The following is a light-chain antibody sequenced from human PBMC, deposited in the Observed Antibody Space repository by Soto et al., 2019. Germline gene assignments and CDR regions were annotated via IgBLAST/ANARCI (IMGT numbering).Light chain of an antibody. CDR2: EVS. CDR3: KSYAGSNTYV. V-gene: IGLV2-14*01. CDR1: SSDVGGYNY. J-gene: IGLJ1*01. Sequence: QSALTQPASVSGSPGQSITISCTGTSSDVGGYNYVSWYQQHPGKAPKPMIYEVSNRPSGVSNRFSGSKSGNTASLTVSGLQAADEGDYFCKSYAGSNTYVFGSGTKV.